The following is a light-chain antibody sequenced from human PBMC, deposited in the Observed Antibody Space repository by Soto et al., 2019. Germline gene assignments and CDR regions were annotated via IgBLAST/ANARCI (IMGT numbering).Light chain of an antibody. CDR2: DAS. CDR1: QSISSW. V-gene: IGKV1-5*01. CDR3: KQYNSYLWT. J-gene: IGKJ1*01. Sequence: DIQMTQSPSTLSASVGDRVTITCRASQSISSWLAWYQQKPGKAPKLLIYDASSLGSGVPSRFSGSGSGTEFTLTISSLQPDDLATYYCKQYNSYLWTFAQGTRVDIK.